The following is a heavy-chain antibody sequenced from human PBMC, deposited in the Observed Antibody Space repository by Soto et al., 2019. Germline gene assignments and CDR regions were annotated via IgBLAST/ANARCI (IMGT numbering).Heavy chain of an antibody. V-gene: IGHV3-64*07. CDR1: GFTFSTYA. Sequence: EVPLVESGGGLVQPGGSLRLSCAASGFTFSTYAMNWVRQAPGKGLEYVSAISSNGGSTFYADSVEGRFTISRDNSKNTLYLQVGRLRAEDMAVYYCARSNHDFWSGYPQGFFDYWGQGALVTVSS. J-gene: IGHJ4*02. CDR2: ISSNGGST. D-gene: IGHD3-3*01. CDR3: ARSNHDFWSGYPQGFFDY.